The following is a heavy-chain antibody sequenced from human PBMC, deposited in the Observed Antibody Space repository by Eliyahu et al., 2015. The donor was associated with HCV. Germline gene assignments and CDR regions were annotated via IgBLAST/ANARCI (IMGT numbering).Heavy chain of an antibody. V-gene: IGHV1-69*04. J-gene: IGHJ4*02. Sequence: EVKKPGSSVKVSCKASGGTFSSYAISWVRQAPGQGLEWMGRIIPIPGIANYAQKFQGRVTITADKSTSTAYMELSSLRSEDTAVYYCARSSGGGYDPYYFDYWGQGTLVTVSS. D-gene: IGHD5-12*01. CDR2: IIPIPGIA. CDR3: ARSSGGGYDPYYFDY. CDR1: GGTFSSYA.